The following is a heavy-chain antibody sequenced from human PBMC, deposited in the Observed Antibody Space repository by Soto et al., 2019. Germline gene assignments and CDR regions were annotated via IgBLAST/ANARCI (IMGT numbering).Heavy chain of an antibody. D-gene: IGHD4-17*01. V-gene: IGHV3-30-3*01. CDR3: AREDDYGYRYINYGLDV. CDR2: ISFDGTKK. J-gene: IGHJ6*02. CDR1: GFTFNIYA. Sequence: QTGGSLRLSCAASGFTFNIYALHWVRQAPGKGLEWVAVISFDGTKKYYSDSVKGRFTISRDNLKNTLYLQMSNLRVEDAALYFCAREDDYGYRYINYGLDVWGQGTTVTVSS.